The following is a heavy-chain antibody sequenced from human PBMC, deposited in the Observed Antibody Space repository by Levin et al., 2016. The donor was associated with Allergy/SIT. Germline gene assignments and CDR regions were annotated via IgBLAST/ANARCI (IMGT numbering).Heavy chain of an antibody. CDR1: GFTFSSYS. CDR2: ISSSSSYI. Sequence: GGSLRLSCAASGFTFSSYSMNWVRQAPGKGLEWVSSISSSSSYIYYADSVKGRFTIPRDNAKNSLYLQMNSLRAEDTAVYYCARVERKVRGNWFDPWGQGTLVTVSS. V-gene: IGHV3-21*01. D-gene: IGHD3-10*01. CDR3: ARVERKVRGNWFDP. J-gene: IGHJ5*02.